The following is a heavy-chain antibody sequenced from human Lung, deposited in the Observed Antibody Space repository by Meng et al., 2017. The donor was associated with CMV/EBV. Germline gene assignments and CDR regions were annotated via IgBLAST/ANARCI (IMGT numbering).Heavy chain of an antibody. CDR1: GFTFSSHS. Sequence: GESXKISXAGSGFTFSSHSMNWVRQAPGKGLEWVSSISTSSSYIYYADSVKGRFTVSRDNARKSLYLEMNSLRAEDTAVYYCAREKSNYGDHYFDFWGQGXLVTVSS. D-gene: IGHD4-11*01. CDR2: ISTSSSYI. J-gene: IGHJ4*02. V-gene: IGHV3-21*01. CDR3: AREKSNYGDHYFDF.